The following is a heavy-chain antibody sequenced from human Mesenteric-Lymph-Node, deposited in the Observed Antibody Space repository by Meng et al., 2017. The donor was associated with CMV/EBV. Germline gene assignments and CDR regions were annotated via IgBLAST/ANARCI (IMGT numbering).Heavy chain of an antibody. V-gene: IGHV1-2*02. J-gene: IGHJ3*01. CDR1: GYTFIDFY. CDR2: LTPNGGTT. CDR3: ARASYDSTTTGNFDL. D-gene: IGHD1-1*01. Sequence: ASVKVSCKASGYTFIDFYLHWVRETPGQGLEWMGWLTPNGGTTNYAQKFQGRVTVTRDRSISTAYMELSGLRSDDTAIYYCARASYDSTTTGNFDLWGQGTLVTVSS.